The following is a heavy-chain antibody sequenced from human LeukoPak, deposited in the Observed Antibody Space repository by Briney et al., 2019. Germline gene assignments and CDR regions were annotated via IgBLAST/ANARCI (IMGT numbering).Heavy chain of an antibody. J-gene: IGHJ4*02. CDR1: GFTFSNYA. CDR2: ISSSGGST. V-gene: IGHV3-23*01. D-gene: IGHD1-26*01. Sequence: GGSLRLSCAASGFTFSNYAMSWVRQAPGKGLEWVSTISSSGGSTYYADSVKSRFTISRDNSKNTLYLQMNGLRAEDTAVYYCARDREEVGATNYWGQGTLVTVSS. CDR3: ARDREEVGATNY.